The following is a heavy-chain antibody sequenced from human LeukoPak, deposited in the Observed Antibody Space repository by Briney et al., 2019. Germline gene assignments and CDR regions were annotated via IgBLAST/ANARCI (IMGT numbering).Heavy chain of an antibody. D-gene: IGHD6-6*01. CDR3: ARRRRRSSSEDY. V-gene: IGHV1-69*05. CDR1: GGAFSSYA. J-gene: IGHJ4*02. CDR2: IIPIFGTA. Sequence: SVKVSCKASGGAFSSYAISWVRQAPGRGLEWMGGIIPIFGTANYAQKFQGRVTITTDESTSTAYMELSSLRSEDTAVYYCARRRRRSSSEDYWGQGTLVTVSS.